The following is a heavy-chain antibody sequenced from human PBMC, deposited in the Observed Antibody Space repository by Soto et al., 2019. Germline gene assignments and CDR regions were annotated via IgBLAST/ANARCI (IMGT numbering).Heavy chain of an antibody. CDR1: GGSISSGGYS. CDR2: IYHSGST. V-gene: IGHV4-30-2*01. J-gene: IGHJ6*03. CDR3: ARHRCSGGSCYNRYSYYMDV. D-gene: IGHD2-15*01. Sequence: PSETLSLTCAVSGGSISSGGYSWSWIRQPPGKGLEWIGYIYHSGSTNYNPSLKSRVTISVDTSKKQFSLKLSFVTAADTAVYFCARHRCSGGSCYNRYSYYMDVRGKGTKVTVSS.